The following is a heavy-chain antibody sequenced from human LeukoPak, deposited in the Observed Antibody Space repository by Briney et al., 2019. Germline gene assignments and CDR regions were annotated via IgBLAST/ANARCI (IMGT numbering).Heavy chain of an antibody. CDR2: IYNSGST. V-gene: IGHV4-4*08. CDR1: GASMSSFY. CDR3: ARRAINISGYHFDY. Sequence: SETLSLTCTVSGASMSSFYWSWIRQPPGKGLEWIGYIYNSGSTKYNPSLQSRVTISVDTSKNQFSLKMISVTAADTAVYYCARRAINISGYHFDYWGQGTLVTVSS. D-gene: IGHD3-22*01. J-gene: IGHJ4*02.